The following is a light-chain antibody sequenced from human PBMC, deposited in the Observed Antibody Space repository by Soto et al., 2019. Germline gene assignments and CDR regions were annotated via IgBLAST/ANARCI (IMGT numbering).Light chain of an antibody. J-gene: IGKJ1*01. CDR2: GAS. CDR1: QSVSSN. V-gene: IGKV3-15*01. Sequence: EIVMTQSPATLSVSPGERATLSCRASQSVSSNLAWYQQKPGQAPRLLIYGASTRATGIPARFSGSGSGTEFTLTISSLKSEDFAVYYCQQYRTFGQGTKVEIK. CDR3: QQYRT.